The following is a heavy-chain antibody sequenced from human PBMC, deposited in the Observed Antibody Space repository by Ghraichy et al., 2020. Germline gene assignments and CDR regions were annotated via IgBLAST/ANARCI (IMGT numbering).Heavy chain of an antibody. D-gene: IGHD1-26*01. V-gene: IGHV4-4*07. Sequence: SQTLSLTCTVSGGSFSSYYWSWIRQPAGKGLEWIGRIYPSGTPNYNPSLRSRLTMSVDTSKNQFSLNVRSVTAADTAVYYCARGAASASHYFDYWGQGTLVTSSS. CDR2: IYPSGTP. CDR3: ARGAASASHYFDY. CDR1: GGSFSSYY. J-gene: IGHJ4*02.